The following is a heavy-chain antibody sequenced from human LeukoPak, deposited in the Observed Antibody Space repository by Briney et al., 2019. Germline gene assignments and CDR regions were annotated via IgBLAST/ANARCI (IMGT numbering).Heavy chain of an antibody. CDR2: ITDDGSRQ. Sequence: GGSLRLSCAATGFTFSNYAIQWGRQAPGKGLEWVAFITDDGSRQHYADSVKGRFTISRDNSKNTLNLQMNSMRAEDTAVYYCVKDRTGTYTLDYWGQGTLVTVSS. D-gene: IGHD3-10*01. J-gene: IGHJ4*02. CDR1: GFTFSNYA. CDR3: VKDRTGTYTLDY. V-gene: IGHV3-30-3*01.